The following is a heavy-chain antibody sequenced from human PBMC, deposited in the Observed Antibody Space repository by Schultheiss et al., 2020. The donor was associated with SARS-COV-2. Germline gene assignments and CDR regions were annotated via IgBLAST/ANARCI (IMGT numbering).Heavy chain of an antibody. J-gene: IGHJ6*03. Sequence: SETLSLTCTVSGGSISSSSYYWGWIRQPPGKGLEWIGSIYTSGSTNYNPSLKSRVTMSVDTSKNQFSLKLSSVTAADTAVYYCCAGYYYYYYMDVWGKGTTVTVSS. CDR1: GGSISSSSYY. D-gene: IGHD1-14*01. CDR3: CAGYYYYYYMDV. V-gene: IGHV4-39*07. CDR2: IYTSGST.